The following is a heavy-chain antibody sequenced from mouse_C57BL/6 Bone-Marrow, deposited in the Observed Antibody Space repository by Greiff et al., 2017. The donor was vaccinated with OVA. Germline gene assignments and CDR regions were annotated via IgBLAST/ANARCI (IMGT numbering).Heavy chain of an antibody. CDR1: GYTFTDYY. V-gene: IGHV1-19*01. CDR2: INPYNGGT. Sequence: EVKLMESGPVLVKPGASVKMSCKASGYTFTDYYMNWVKQSHGKSLEWIGVINPYNGGTSYNQKFKGKATLTVDKSSSTAYMELNSLTSEDSAVYYCARWIYYYGSDDYWGQGTTLTVSS. D-gene: IGHD1-1*01. CDR3: ARWIYYYGSDDY. J-gene: IGHJ2*01.